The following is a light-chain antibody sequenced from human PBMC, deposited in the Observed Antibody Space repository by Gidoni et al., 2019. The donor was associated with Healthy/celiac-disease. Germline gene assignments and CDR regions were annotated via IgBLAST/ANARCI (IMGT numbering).Light chain of an antibody. CDR1: QSVSSSY. J-gene: IGKJ3*01. V-gene: IGKV3-20*01. CDR2: GAS. CDR3: QQYGSSPLFT. Sequence: IVLTQSPGTLALSPGGRATLSCRASQSVSSSYLAWYQQKPGQAPRLLIYGASSRATGIPDRFSGSGSGTDFTLTISRLEPEDFAVYYCQQYGSSPLFTFGPXTKVDIK.